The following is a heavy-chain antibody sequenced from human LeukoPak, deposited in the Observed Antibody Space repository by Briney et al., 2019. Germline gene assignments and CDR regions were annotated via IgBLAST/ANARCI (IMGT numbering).Heavy chain of an antibody. CDR2: IIPIFGTA. J-gene: IGHJ4*02. V-gene: IGHV1-69*06. D-gene: IGHD3/OR15-3a*01. Sequence: ASVKVSCKASGYTFTGYYMHWVRQAPGQGLEWMGGIIPIFGTANYAQKFQGRVTITADKSTSTAYMELSSLRSEDTAVYYCATGTQGDAHPCTGYALHWGQGTLVTVSS. CDR3: ATGTQGDAHPCTGYALH. CDR1: GYTFTGYY.